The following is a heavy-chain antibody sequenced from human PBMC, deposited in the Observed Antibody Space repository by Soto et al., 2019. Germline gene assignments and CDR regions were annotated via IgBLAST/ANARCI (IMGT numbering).Heavy chain of an antibody. V-gene: IGHV1-69*06. Sequence: SVKVSCKASGRAFRSYAISWVRQAPGQRLEWMGGIIPIFGTENYAQKFQGRVKITADKSTSTAYMELSSLRSEDTAVYYCARAPSPSCSGGSCRILQNWGQGTLVTVSS. D-gene: IGHD2-15*01. CDR1: GRAFRSYA. J-gene: IGHJ1*01. CDR3: ARAPSPSCSGGSCRILQN. CDR2: IIPIFGTE.